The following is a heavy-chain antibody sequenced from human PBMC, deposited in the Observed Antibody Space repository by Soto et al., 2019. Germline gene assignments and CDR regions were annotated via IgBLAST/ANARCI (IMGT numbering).Heavy chain of an antibody. CDR2: ISYDGSNK. CDR3: FQAEDGIRCLCTVSAFLLNRSSDL. Sequence: KGLEWVAVISYDGSNKYYADSVKGRFTISRDNSKNTLYLQMNSLRAEDTAVFFFFQAEDGIRCLCTVSAFLLNRSSDL. D-gene: IGHD2-2*01. V-gene: IGHV3-30-3*01. J-gene: IGHJ2*01.